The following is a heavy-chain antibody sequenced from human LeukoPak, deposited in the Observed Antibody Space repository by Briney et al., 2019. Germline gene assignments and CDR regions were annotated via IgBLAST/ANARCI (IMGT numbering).Heavy chain of an antibody. V-gene: IGHV3-21*01. J-gene: IGHJ4*02. D-gene: IGHD3-10*01. CDR2: ITSGSTYM. CDR3: ATEIRAVQDLYY. CDR1: GFTFSTYT. Sequence: KPGGSLRLSCTASGFTFSTYTMNWVRQSPGKELEWVSSITSGSTYMFYADAVKGRFTISRDDAKNSLYLQMNDLRAEDTAVYYCATEIRAVQDLYYWGQGTLVTVSS.